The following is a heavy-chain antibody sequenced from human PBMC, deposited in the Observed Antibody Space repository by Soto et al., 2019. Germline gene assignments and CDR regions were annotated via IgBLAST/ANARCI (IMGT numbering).Heavy chain of an antibody. CDR1: GFTFSSYA. CDR2: ISGSGDST. V-gene: IGHV3-23*01. Sequence: HPGGSLRLSCAASGFTFSSYAMSWVRQAPGKGLEWVSGISGSGDSTYYADSVKGRFTISRDNSKNTLYLQMNSLRAEDTAVYYCAKDSSGYPGGYFDYWGQGTLVTVSS. D-gene: IGHD3-22*01. CDR3: AKDSSGYPGGYFDY. J-gene: IGHJ4*02.